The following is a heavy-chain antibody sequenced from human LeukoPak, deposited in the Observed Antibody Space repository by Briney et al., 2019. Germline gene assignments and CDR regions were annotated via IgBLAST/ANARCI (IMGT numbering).Heavy chain of an antibody. J-gene: IGHJ6*02. Sequence: ASVKVSCKASGYSFTGYYIHWVRQTPGQGLEWMGRINPNSGGTNYPQKFQGRVIMTGDTSITTAYMDLSRLTSDDTAVYYCARADAMDVWGQGTTVTVSS. CDR2: INPNSGGT. CDR3: ARADAMDV. V-gene: IGHV1-2*06. CDR1: GYSFTGYY.